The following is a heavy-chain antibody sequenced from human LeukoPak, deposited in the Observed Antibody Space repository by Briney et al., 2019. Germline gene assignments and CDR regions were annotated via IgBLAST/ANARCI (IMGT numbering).Heavy chain of an antibody. J-gene: IGHJ4*02. CDR3: ARGLTRNYFGSRSYYNDLDY. V-gene: IGHV3-21*01. D-gene: IGHD3-10*01. CDR1: GFTFSSYS. CDR2: ISSSSYI. Sequence: GGSLRLSCAASGFTFSSYSINWVRQAPGKGLEWVSSISSSSYIYYADSVKGRFTISRDNAKNSLYLQMNSLRAEDTAVYYCARGLTRNYFGSRSYYNDLDYWGQGTLVTVSS.